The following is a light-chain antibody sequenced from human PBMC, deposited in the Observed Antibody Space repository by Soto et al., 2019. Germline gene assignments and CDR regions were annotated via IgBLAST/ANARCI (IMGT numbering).Light chain of an antibody. CDR2: GNS. CDR1: SSNIGAGYD. CDR3: HSYDSSLRGSLPV. J-gene: IGLJ1*01. Sequence: QSVLTQPPSVSGAPGQRVTISCTGSSSNIGAGYDVHWYQQLPGTAPKLLIYGNSNRPSGVPDRFSGSKSGTSASLAITGLQAEAEADYYCHSYDSSLRGSLPVFATGTKLTVL. V-gene: IGLV1-40*01.